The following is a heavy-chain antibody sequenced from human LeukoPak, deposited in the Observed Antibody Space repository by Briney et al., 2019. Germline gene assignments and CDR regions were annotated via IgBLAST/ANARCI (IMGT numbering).Heavy chain of an antibody. Sequence: KTGGSLRLSCAASGFTFSSYEMNWVRQAPGKGLEWVSYISSSGSTIYYADSVKGRFTISRDNAKNSLYLQMNSLRAEDTAVYYCARGAGELLRSQFDYWGQGTLVTVSS. CDR2: ISSSGSTI. CDR3: ARGAGELLRSQFDY. V-gene: IGHV3-48*03. D-gene: IGHD1-26*01. J-gene: IGHJ4*02. CDR1: GFTFSSYE.